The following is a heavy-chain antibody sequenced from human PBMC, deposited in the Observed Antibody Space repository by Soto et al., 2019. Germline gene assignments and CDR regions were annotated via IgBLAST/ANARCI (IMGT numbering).Heavy chain of an antibody. CDR2: ISSSSSTI. CDR3: ARDAKYQPLTLGYVDV. D-gene: IGHD2-2*01. J-gene: IGHJ6*03. CDR1: GFTFSSYS. V-gene: IGHV3-48*01. Sequence: PGGSLRLSCAASGFTFSSYSMNWVRQAPGKGLEWVSYISSSSSTIYYADSVKGRFTISRDSAKNSLYLQMNSLRAEDTAVYYCARDAKYQPLTLGYVDVWGKGTTVTVSS.